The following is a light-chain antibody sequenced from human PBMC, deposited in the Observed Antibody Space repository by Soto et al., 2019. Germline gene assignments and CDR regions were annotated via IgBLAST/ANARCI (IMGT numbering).Light chain of an antibody. Sequence: IVMTQSPATLSVSPGERATLSCRASQSINSNLARYQQKPGQAPRLLMFRASIRATGFPARFSGSGSGTEFNITISSLQSEDSAIYYCQQYNNWPRATFGGGTKVDIK. J-gene: IGKJ4*01. CDR3: QQYNNWPRAT. CDR2: RAS. V-gene: IGKV3-15*01. CDR1: QSINSN.